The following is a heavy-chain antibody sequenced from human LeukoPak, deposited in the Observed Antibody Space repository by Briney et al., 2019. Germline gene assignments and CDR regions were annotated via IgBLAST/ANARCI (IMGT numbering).Heavy chain of an antibody. J-gene: IGHJ4*02. D-gene: IGHD3-10*01. CDR3: ARGAVWFGELDYFDY. CDR2: IYYSGST. Sequence: SQTLSLTCTVSGGSISSGGYYWSWIRQHPGKGLEWIGYIYYSGSTNYNPSLKSRVTISVDTSKNQFSLKLSSVTAADTAVYYCARGAVWFGELDYFDYWGQGTLVTVSS. CDR1: GGSISSGGYY. V-gene: IGHV4-61*08.